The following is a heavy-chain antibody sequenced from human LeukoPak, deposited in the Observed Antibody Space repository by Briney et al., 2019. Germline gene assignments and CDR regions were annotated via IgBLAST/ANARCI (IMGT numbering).Heavy chain of an antibody. V-gene: IGHV3-7*01. CDR2: INQDGSKK. CDR1: GFTFNEYW. D-gene: IGHD6-13*01. J-gene: IGHJ4*02. CDR3: ARYHEAAGLFLEY. Sequence: GGSLRLSCAASGFTFNEYWMSWVRQAPGKGLGCVAYINQDGSKKYYVDSVKGRFTVSRDNAKNSLSLQMSSLRAEDSAVYYCARYHEAAGLFLEYWGQGNLVTVPS.